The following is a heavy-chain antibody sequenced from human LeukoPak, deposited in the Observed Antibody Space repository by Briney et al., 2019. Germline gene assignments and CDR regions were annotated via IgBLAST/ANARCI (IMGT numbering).Heavy chain of an antibody. D-gene: IGHD6-13*01. CDR1: GGSISSYY. V-gene: IGHV4-59*01. Sequence: PSETLSLTCTVSGGSISSYYWSWIRPPPGKGRAWIGYIYYGGSTNFNPSLKSRVSMSVDTSKNQFSLNLTSVTAADTDLCYCARLSRGAAAGFDCWGPGTLVTVSS. J-gene: IGHJ4*02. CDR2: IYYGGST. CDR3: ARLSRGAAAGFDC.